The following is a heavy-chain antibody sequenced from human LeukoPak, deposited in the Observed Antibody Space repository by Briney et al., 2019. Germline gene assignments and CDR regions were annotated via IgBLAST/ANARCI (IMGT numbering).Heavy chain of an antibody. Sequence: GGSLRLSCAASGFTFSSYGMSWVRQAPGKGLEWVSSMSGSGGSAYYADSVKGRFTISRDNSKNTLYLQMNSLRAEDTAVYYCAKVSPDSSGFSFDYWGQGTLVTVSS. D-gene: IGHD3-22*01. CDR2: MSGSGGSA. J-gene: IGHJ4*02. CDR1: GFTFSSYG. CDR3: AKVSPDSSGFSFDY. V-gene: IGHV3-23*01.